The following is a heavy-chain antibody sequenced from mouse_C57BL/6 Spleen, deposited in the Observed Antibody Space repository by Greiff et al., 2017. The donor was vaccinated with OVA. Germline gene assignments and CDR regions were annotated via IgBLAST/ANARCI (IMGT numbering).Heavy chain of an antibody. CDR3: ARYGHYAMDY. D-gene: IGHD1-1*02. CDR1: GYTFTSYW. J-gene: IGHJ4*01. CDR2: IDPSDSYT. V-gene: IGHV1-69*01. Sequence: QVQLQQSGAELVMPGASVKLSCKASGYTFTSYWMHWVKQRPGQGLEWIGEIDPSDSYTNYNQKFKGKSTLTVDKSSSTAYMQLSSLTSEDSAVYYCARYGHYAMDYWGQGTSVTVSS.